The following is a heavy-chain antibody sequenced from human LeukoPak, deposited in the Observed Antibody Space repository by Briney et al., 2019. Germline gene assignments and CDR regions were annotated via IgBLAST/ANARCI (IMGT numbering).Heavy chain of an antibody. CDR1: GGSFSGYY. D-gene: IGHD3-22*01. V-gene: IGHV4-34*01. Sequence: PSETLSLTCAVYGGSFSGYYWSWIRQPPGKGLEWIGEINHSGSTNYNPSLKRRVTISVDTSKNQFSLKLSSVTAADTAVYYCAREGLSSGEEDYYYMDVWGKGTTVTVSS. J-gene: IGHJ6*03. CDR3: AREGLSSGEEDYYYMDV. CDR2: INHSGST.